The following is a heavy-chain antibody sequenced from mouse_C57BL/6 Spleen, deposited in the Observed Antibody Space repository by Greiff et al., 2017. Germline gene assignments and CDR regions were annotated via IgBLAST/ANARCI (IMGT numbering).Heavy chain of an antibody. CDR2: ISSGGDYI. CDR1: GFTFSSYA. J-gene: IGHJ4*01. D-gene: IGHD1-1*01. V-gene: IGHV5-9-1*02. Sequence: EVKVVESGEGLVKPGGSLKLSCAASGFTFSSYAMSWVRQTPEKRLEWVAYISSGGDYIYYADTVKGRFTISRDNARNTLYLQMSSLKSEDTAMYYCTRSITTVVDYYAMDYWGQGTSVTVSS. CDR3: TRSITTVVDYYAMDY.